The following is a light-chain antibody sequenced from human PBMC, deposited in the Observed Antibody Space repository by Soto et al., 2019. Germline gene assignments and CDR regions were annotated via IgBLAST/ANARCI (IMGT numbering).Light chain of an antibody. CDR3: QQYYSITT. CDR1: QSVLYSSNNKNY. CDR2: WAS. Sequence: DIVMTQSPDSLAVSLGERATINCKSSQSVLYSSNNKNYLAWYQQKPGQPPKLLIYWASTRESGVPDRFSGSGSGTDFTLTISSLQAEDGAVYYCQQYYSITTFGGGTKVEIK. V-gene: IGKV4-1*01. J-gene: IGKJ4*01.